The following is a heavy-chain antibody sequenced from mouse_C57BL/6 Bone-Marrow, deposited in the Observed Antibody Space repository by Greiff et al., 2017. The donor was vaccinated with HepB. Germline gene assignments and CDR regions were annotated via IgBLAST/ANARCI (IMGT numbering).Heavy chain of an antibody. Sequence: EVKLVESGGGLVQSGRSLRLSCATSGFTFSDFYMEWVRQAAGKGLEWIAASRNKANDYTTEYSASVKGRFIVSRDTSHSILYLQMNALRAEDTAIYYCARDAPTVARYFDVWGTGTTVTVSS. CDR1: GFTFSDFY. CDR3: ARDAPTVARYFDV. J-gene: IGHJ1*03. D-gene: IGHD1-1*01. V-gene: IGHV7-1*01. CDR2: SRNKANDYTT.